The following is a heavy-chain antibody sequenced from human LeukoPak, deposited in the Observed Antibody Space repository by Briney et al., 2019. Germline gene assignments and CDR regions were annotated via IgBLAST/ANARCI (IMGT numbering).Heavy chain of an antibody. CDR1: GGSISSSSYY. V-gene: IGHV4-39*07. Sequence: SETLSLTCTVSGGSISSSSYYWGWIRQPPGKGLEWIGSIYYSGSTNYNPSLKSRVTISVDTSKNQFSLKLSSVTAADTAVYYCARVLLLWFGELLPGWFDPWGQGTLVTVSS. CDR2: IYYSGST. J-gene: IGHJ5*02. D-gene: IGHD3-10*01. CDR3: ARVLLLWFGELLPGWFDP.